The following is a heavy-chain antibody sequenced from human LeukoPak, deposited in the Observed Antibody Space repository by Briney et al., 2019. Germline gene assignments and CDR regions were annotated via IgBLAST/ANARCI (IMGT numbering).Heavy chain of an antibody. V-gene: IGHV3-30*04. D-gene: IGHD1-26*01. CDR1: GFTFSSYA. Sequence: PGRSLRLSCAASGFTFSSYAMHWVRQAPGRGLEWVAVISYDGSYKHYSDSVKGRFTISRDNSKNTLYLQMNSLRAEDTAVYYCAKVGIVGARGALDYWGQGTLVTVSS. J-gene: IGHJ4*02. CDR3: AKVGIVGARGALDY. CDR2: ISYDGSYK.